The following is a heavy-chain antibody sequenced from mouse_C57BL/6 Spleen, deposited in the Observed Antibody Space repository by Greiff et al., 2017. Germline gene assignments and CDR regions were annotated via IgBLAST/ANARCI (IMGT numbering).Heavy chain of an antibody. Sequence: VQVVESGAELARPGASVKLSCKASGYTFTSYGISWVKQRTGQGLEWIGEIYPRSGNTYYNEKFKGKATLTADKSSSTAYMELRSLTSEDSAVYFCAPLLRSDAMDYWGQGTSVTVSS. CDR2: IYPRSGNT. CDR3: APLLRSDAMDY. J-gene: IGHJ4*01. D-gene: IGHD1-1*01. CDR1: GYTFTSYG. V-gene: IGHV1-81*01.